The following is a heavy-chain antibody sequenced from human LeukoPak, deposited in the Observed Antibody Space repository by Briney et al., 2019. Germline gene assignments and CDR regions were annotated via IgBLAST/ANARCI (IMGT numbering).Heavy chain of an antibody. D-gene: IGHD4-17*01. J-gene: IGHJ3*02. V-gene: IGHV3-30*18. Sequence: PGGSLTLSCAASGFTFSSYGMHWVRQPPGKGLERVGVISYDGSNKYYADSVKGRFTISRDNSKNTLYLQMNSLRAEDTAVYYCAKDSGGYGDFNDAFDIWGQGTMVTVSS. CDR1: GFTFSSYG. CDR2: ISYDGSNK. CDR3: AKDSGGYGDFNDAFDI.